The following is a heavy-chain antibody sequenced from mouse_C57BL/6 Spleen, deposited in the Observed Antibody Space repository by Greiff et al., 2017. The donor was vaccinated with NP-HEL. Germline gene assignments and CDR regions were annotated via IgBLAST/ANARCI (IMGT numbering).Heavy chain of an antibody. Sequence: EVKVVESGGGLVQPGGSLSLSCAASGFTFTAYYMSWVRQPPGKALEWLGFIRNKANGYTTEYSASVKGRFTISRDNSQSILYLQMNALRAEDSATYYCARLYGYGFDYWGQGTTLTVSS. J-gene: IGHJ2*01. V-gene: IGHV7-3*01. D-gene: IGHD2-2*01. CDR2: IRNKANGYTT. CDR3: ARLYGYGFDY. CDR1: GFTFTAYY.